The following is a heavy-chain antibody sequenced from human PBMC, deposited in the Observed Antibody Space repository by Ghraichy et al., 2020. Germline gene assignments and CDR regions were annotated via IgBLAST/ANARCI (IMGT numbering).Heavy chain of an antibody. V-gene: IGHV4-59*01. CDR2: IYYSGST. CDR3: ARGSLGSSWYSYYYYYMDV. CDR1: GGSISSYY. Sequence: SETLSLTCTVSGGSISSYYWSWIRQPPGKGLEWIGYIYYSGSTNYNPSLKSRVTISVDTSKNQFSLKLSSVTAADTAVYYCARGSLGSSWYSYYYYYMDVWGKGTTVTVSS. J-gene: IGHJ6*03. D-gene: IGHD6-13*01.